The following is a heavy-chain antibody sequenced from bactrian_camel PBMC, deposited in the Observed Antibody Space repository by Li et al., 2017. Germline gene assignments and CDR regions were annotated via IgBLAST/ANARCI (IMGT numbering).Heavy chain of an antibody. J-gene: IGHJ4*01. CDR3: APEPGIGWFATAPVKQSSCGY. D-gene: IGHD2*01. V-gene: IGHV3S1*01. Sequence: QLVESGGGSVQAGGSLRLSCAASGYDTYCLGWFRQAPGKGLEWVSTIKNAGGTTYYADSVKGRFTISRDNAKNTLYQQLNSLKSEDTAVYYCAPEPGIGWFATAPVKQSSCGYWGQGTQVTVS. CDR2: IKNAGGTT. CDR1: GYDTYC.